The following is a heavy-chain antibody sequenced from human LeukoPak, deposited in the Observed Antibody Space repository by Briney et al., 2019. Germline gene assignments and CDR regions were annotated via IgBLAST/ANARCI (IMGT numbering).Heavy chain of an antibody. V-gene: IGHV4-59*01. CDR1: GGSISSYY. CDR3: ARSGVRIDAFDI. Sequence: PSETLSLTCTVSGGSISSYYWSWIRQPPGKGLEWIGYIYYSGSTNYNPSLKCRVTISVDTSKNQFSLKLSSVTAADTAVYYCARSGVRIDAFDIWGQGTMVTVSS. J-gene: IGHJ3*02. CDR2: IYYSGST. D-gene: IGHD5-12*01.